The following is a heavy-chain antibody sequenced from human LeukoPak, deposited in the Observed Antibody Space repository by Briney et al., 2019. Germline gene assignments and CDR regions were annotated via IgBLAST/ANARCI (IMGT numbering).Heavy chain of an antibody. CDR3: AKDRTIFGVVGDYYYMDV. V-gene: IGHV3-30*02. CDR2: IRYDGGNK. Sequence: GGSLRLSCAASGFTFSSYGMHWVRQAPGKGLEWVAFIRYDGGNKHYADSVKGRFTISRDNSKNTLYLQMNSLRAEDTAVYYCAKDRTIFGVVGDYYYMDVWGKGTTVTVSS. J-gene: IGHJ6*03. CDR1: GFTFSSYG. D-gene: IGHD3-3*01.